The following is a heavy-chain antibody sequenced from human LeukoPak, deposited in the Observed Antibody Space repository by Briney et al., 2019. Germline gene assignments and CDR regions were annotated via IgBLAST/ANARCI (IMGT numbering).Heavy chain of an antibody. D-gene: IGHD5-12*01. J-gene: IGHJ4*02. Sequence: SETLSLTCTVSGYSISSGYYWGWVRQPPGKGLEWIGSIYHSGSTFYNPSLKSRVTISLDTSKNQFSLKLSPVTAADTAVYYCARTYRRSDNSGYGPSDYWGQGTLVTVSS. CDR3: ARTYRRSDNSGYGPSDY. V-gene: IGHV4-38-2*02. CDR2: IYHSGST. CDR1: GYSISSGYY.